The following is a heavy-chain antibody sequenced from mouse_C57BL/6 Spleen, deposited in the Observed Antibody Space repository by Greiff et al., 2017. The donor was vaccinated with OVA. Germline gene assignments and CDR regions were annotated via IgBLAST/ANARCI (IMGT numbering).Heavy chain of an antibody. CDR3: AREEGLRDAMDY. CDR1: GYAFTNYL. D-gene: IGHD3-2*02. V-gene: IGHV1-54*01. J-gene: IGHJ4*01. CDR2: INPGSGGT. Sequence: VQLQQSGAELVRPGTSVKVSCKASGYAFTNYLIEWVTQRPGQGLEWIGVINPGSGGTTYNEKFKGKATLPVDKYSSTANMQLSSLTSKDAAVDFYAREEGLRDAMDYGGQGTSVTVSS.